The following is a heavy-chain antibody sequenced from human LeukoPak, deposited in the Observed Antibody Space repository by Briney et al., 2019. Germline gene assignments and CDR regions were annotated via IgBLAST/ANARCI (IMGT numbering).Heavy chain of an antibody. CDR1: GFTFSSYS. D-gene: IGHD6-25*01. CDR3: ARTRSGYNMDV. J-gene: IGHJ6*03. V-gene: IGHV3-48*01. CDR2: ITSSSSTI. Sequence: GGSLRLSCAASGFTFSSYSMSWVRQAPGKGLEWISYITSSSSTIHYADSVKGRFTISRDNAKNSLYLQMNSLRAEDTAVYYCARTRSGYNMDVWGKVTTVSVSS.